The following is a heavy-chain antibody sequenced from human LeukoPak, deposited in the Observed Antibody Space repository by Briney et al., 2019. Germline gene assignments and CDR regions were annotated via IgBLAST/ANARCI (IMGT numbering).Heavy chain of an antibody. D-gene: IGHD3-3*01. CDR1: GGSISSYY. CDR2: IYTSGST. Sequence: DPSETLSLTCTVSGGSISSYYWSWIRQPPGKGLEWIGYIYTSGSTNYNPSLKSRVTISVDTSKNQFSLKLSTVTAADTAVYYCARLNVAPRITIFGVVIPQGGWFDPWGQGPLVTVSS. V-gene: IGHV4-4*09. J-gene: IGHJ5*02. CDR3: ARLNVAPRITIFGVVIPQGGWFDP.